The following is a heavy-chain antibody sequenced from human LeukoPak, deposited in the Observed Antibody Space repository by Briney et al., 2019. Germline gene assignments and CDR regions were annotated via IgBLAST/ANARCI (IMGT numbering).Heavy chain of an antibody. CDR3: AREYSSGFDY. Sequence: PGGSLRLSCAASGFTFSSYSMNWVRQAPGKGLEWVSYISSSGSTIYYADSVKGRFTISRDNAKNSLYLQMNSLRAEDTAVYYCAREYSSGFDYWGQGTLVTVSS. CDR1: GFTFSSYS. D-gene: IGHD6-19*01. CDR2: ISSSGSTI. J-gene: IGHJ4*02. V-gene: IGHV3-48*04.